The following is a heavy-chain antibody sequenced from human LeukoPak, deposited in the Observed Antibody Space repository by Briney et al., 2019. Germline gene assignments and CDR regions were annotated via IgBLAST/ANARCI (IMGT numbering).Heavy chain of an antibody. CDR1: GGTFSSYA. V-gene: IGHV1-69*05. CDR3: ARVRTWLDP. CDR2: IIPIFGTA. Sequence: ASVKVSCKASGGTFSSYAISWVRQAPGQGLEWMGGIIPIFGTANYAQNFQGRISMTTDTSTSTAYMELRSLRSDDTAMYYCARVRTWLDPWGQGTLVTVSS. J-gene: IGHJ5*02.